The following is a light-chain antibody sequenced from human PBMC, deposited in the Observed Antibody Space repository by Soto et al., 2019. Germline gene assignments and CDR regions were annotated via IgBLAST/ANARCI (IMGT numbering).Light chain of an antibody. CDR2: AAS. CDR1: QSVRSNY. CDR3: QQYGSSQTIT. V-gene: IGKV3-20*01. J-gene: IGKJ5*01. Sequence: EIVLTQSPGTLSLSPGERATLSCRASQSVRSNYLAWYQQQPRQARRLLIYAASSRAAGIPDGFSGSGCGTEFTLTTSRLETDDFSVYYCQQYGSSQTITFGQGTRLEIK.